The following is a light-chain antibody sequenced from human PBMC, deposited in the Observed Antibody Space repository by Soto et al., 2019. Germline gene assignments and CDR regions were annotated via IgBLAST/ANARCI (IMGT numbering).Light chain of an antibody. J-gene: IGKJ1*01. Sequence: DIQMTQSPSSLSASVGDRVTITCRASQSIRSDLNWYQQKPGKAPNLLIYAASSLQSGVPPRFSGSGSGTDFTLTITSLQPEDSATYYCQQSYSTPLAFXHGTKV. CDR2: AAS. CDR3: QQSYSTPLA. CDR1: QSIRSD. V-gene: IGKV1-39*01.